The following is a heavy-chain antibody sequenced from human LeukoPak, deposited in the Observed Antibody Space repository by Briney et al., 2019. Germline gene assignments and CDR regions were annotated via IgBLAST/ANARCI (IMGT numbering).Heavy chain of an antibody. CDR1: GFTFSSYS. Sequence: PGGSLRLSCAASGFTFSSYSMNWVRQAPGKGLEWVSSISSSSSYIYYADSVKGRFTISRDNAKNSLYLQMNSLRAEDTAVYYCAKAVSCSSTSCYRSYGVDVWGQGTTVTVSS. J-gene: IGHJ6*02. D-gene: IGHD2-2*02. V-gene: IGHV3-21*04. CDR3: AKAVSCSSTSCYRSYGVDV. CDR2: ISSSSSYI.